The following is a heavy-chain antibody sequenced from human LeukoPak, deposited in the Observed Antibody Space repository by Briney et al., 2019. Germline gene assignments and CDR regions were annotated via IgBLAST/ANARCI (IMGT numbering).Heavy chain of an antibody. CDR1: GYTFTGYY. CDR3: ARDRGYSSSGSDY. D-gene: IGHD6-13*01. CDR2: INPNSGGT. Sequence: ASVKVSCKASGYTFTGYYMHWVRQAPGQGLEWMGWINPNSGGTNYAQKFQGRVTMTRDTSISTAYMELSRLRSDDTAVYYCARDRGYSSSGSDYWGQGTLVTVS. J-gene: IGHJ4*02. V-gene: IGHV1-2*02.